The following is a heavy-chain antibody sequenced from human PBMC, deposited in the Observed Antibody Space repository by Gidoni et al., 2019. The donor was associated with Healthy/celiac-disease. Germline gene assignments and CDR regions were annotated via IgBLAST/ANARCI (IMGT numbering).Heavy chain of an antibody. Sequence: QVQLVESGGGVVQPGRSLRLSCAASGFTFSSYAMHWVRQGPGKGLEWVAVISYDGSNKYYADSVKGRFTISRDNSKNTLYLQMNSLRAEDTAVYYCARDIDYWGQGTLVTVSS. V-gene: IGHV3-30*04. J-gene: IGHJ4*02. CDR3: ARDIDY. CDR1: GFTFSSYA. CDR2: ISYDGSNK.